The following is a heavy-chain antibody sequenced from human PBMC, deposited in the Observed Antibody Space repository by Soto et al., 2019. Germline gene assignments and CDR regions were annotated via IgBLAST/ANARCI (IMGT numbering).Heavy chain of an antibody. D-gene: IGHD3-22*01. CDR3: ASLMYYYDSSGYSVTERYFDY. CDR2: IYYSGST. Sequence: SETLSLTCTVSGGSISSYYWSWIRQPPGKGLEWIGYIYYSGSTNYNPSLKSRVTISVDTSKNQFSLKLSSVTAADTDVYYCASLMYYYDSSGYSVTERYFDYWGQGTLVTVSS. CDR1: GGSISSYY. J-gene: IGHJ4*02. V-gene: IGHV4-59*01.